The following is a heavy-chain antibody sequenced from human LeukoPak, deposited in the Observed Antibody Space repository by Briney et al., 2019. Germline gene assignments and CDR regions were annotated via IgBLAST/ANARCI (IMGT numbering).Heavy chain of an antibody. J-gene: IGHJ4*02. CDR1: GFTFSSYA. CDR3: AKTRPLDSSSWSHGDY. Sequence: GGSLRLSCAASGFTFSSYAMSWVRQAPGKGLEWVSAISGSGDSTYYGDSVKGRFTISRDNSKNTLYLQMNSLSAEDTAVYYCAKTRPLDSSSWSHGDYWGQGTLVTVSS. D-gene: IGHD6-13*01. CDR2: ISGSGDST. V-gene: IGHV3-23*01.